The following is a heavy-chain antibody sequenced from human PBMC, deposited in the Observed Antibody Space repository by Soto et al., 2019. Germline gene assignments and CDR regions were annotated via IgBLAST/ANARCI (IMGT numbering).Heavy chain of an antibody. CDR2: IDPRDSYV. CDR3: ARLFCSTTTCDSWFDP. CDR1: GYTFTTFW. J-gene: IGHJ5*02. D-gene: IGHD2-2*01. Sequence: GESLKISCTGFGYTFTTFWVTWVRQMPAKGLEWMGRIDPRDSYVNYSPSFQGHVTISVDKSISTAYLQWGSLKASDTAMYYCARLFCSTTTCDSWFDPWGQGTLVTVSS. V-gene: IGHV5-10-1*01.